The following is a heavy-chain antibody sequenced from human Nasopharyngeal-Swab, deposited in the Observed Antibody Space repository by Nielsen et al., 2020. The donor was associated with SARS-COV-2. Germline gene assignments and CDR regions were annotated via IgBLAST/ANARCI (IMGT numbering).Heavy chain of an antibody. CDR1: GYSFTSYW. Sequence: GESLKISCKGSGYSFTSYWIGWARQMPGKGLEWMGIIYPGDSDTRYSPSFQGQVTISADKSISTAYLQWSSLKASDTAMYYCARQRSSSLRKNWFDPWGQGTLVTVSS. J-gene: IGHJ5*02. V-gene: IGHV5-51*01. CDR2: IYPGDSDT. CDR3: ARQRSSSLRKNWFDP. D-gene: IGHD6-13*01.